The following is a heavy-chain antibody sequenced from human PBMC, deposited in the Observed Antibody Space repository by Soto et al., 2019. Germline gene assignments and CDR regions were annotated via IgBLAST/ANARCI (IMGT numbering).Heavy chain of an antibody. CDR2: ISSSTSYI. Sequence: GGSLRLSCVASGFTFINYNMNWVRQAPGKGLEWVSSISSSTSYIEYADSMKGRFTISRDNAKKSVYLQMNSLRAEDTAVYYCARSVEHYDSRGYYPFDQWRQGILVTVSS. CDR1: GFTFINYN. CDR3: ARSVEHYDSRGYYPFDQ. V-gene: IGHV3-21*01. J-gene: IGHJ4*02. D-gene: IGHD3-22*01.